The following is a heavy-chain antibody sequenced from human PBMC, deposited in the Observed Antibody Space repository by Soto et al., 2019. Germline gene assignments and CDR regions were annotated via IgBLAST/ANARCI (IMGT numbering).Heavy chain of an antibody. CDR1: GGTFSSYA. Sequence: SVKVSCKASGGTFSSYAISWVRQAPGQGLEWMGGIIPIFGTANYAQKFQGRVTITADESTSTAYMELSSLRSEDTAVYYCARDPDYGDYQVDYWGQGTLVTVSS. V-gene: IGHV1-69*13. CDR3: ARDPDYGDYQVDY. CDR2: IIPIFGTA. J-gene: IGHJ4*02. D-gene: IGHD4-17*01.